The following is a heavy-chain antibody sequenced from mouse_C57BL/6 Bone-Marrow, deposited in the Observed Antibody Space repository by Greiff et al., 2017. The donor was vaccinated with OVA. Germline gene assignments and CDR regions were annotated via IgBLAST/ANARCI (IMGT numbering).Heavy chain of an antibody. CDR1: GYTFTNYW. J-gene: IGHJ3*01. CDR3: ARSFGATAVGGFAY. V-gene: IGHV1-63*01. CDR2: IYPGGGCT. Sequence: VQLQESGAELVRPGTSVKMSCKASGYTFTNYWIGWAKQRPGHGLEWIGDIYPGGGCTNYNEKFKGKATLTADKSSSTAYMQFISLTSEDSAIYDSARSFGATAVGGFAYWGQGTLVTVSA. D-gene: IGHD1-1*01.